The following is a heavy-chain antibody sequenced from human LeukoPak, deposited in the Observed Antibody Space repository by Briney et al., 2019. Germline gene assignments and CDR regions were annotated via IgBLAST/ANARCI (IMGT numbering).Heavy chain of an antibody. CDR1: GFTFSRFW. CDR3: ARDGTYTDYDPDFVI. CDR2: IKQDGSEK. D-gene: IGHD5-12*01. Sequence: PGGSLRLSCAASGFTFSRFWMSWVRQAPGKGLEWVANIKQDGSEKYYVDSVKGRFTISRDNAKNSLYLQMNSLRAEDTAVFYCARDGTYTDYDPDFVIWGQGTLVTVSS. V-gene: IGHV3-7*04. J-gene: IGHJ4*02.